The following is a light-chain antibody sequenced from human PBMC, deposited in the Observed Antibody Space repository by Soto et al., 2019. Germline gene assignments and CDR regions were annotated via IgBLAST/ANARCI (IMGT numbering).Light chain of an antibody. CDR3: TSYTSNTTWV. Sequence: SALTQPAAVSGPPGQSITISCTGTSSDVGRYNYVSWYQQHPGKAPKLVIYEVRNRPSGISNRFSASKSGNTASLTISGLQAEDEADYYCTSYTSNTTWVFGGGTQLTVL. CDR1: SSDVGRYNY. J-gene: IGLJ3*02. V-gene: IGLV2-14*01. CDR2: EVR.